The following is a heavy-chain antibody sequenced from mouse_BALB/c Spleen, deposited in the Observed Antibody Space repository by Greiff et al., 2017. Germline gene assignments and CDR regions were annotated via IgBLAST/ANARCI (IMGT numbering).Heavy chain of an antibody. D-gene: IGHD2-14*01. Sequence: VQLKESGPGLVKPSQSLSLTCSVTGYSITSGYYWNWIRQFPGNKLEWMGYISYDGSNNYNPSLKNRISITRDTSKNQFFLKLNSVTTEDTATYYCAREVRRGYFDYWGQGTTLTVSS. J-gene: IGHJ2*01. CDR1: GYSITSGYY. CDR3: AREVRRGYFDY. V-gene: IGHV3-6*02. CDR2: ISYDGSN.